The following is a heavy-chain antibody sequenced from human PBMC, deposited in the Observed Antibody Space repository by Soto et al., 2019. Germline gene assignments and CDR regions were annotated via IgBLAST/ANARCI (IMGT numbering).Heavy chain of an antibody. D-gene: IGHD3-16*01. CDR3: ASSTIWGGDYYYMDV. CDR2: IYPGDSDT. J-gene: IGHJ6*03. V-gene: IGHV5-51*01. Sequence: GESLKISCKGSGYSFTSYWIGWVRQMPGKGLEWMGIIYPGDSDTRYSPSFQGQVTISADKSISTAYLQWSSLKASDTAMYYCASSTIWGGDYYYMDVWGKGTTVTVSS. CDR1: GYSFTSYW.